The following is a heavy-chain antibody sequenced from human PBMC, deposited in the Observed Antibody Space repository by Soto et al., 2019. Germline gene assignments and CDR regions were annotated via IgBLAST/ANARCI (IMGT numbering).Heavy chain of an antibody. V-gene: IGHV3-15*01. CDR2: IKSKTDGGTT. CDR1: GFTFSNAW. D-gene: IGHD3-10*01. CDR3: TTTARFGELSVWDY. Sequence: GGSLRLSCAASGFTFSNAWMSWVRQAPGKGLEWVGRIKSKTDGGTTDYAAPVKGRFAISRDDSKNTLYLQMNSLKTEDTAVYYCTTTARFGELSVWDYWGQGTLVTVSS. J-gene: IGHJ4*02.